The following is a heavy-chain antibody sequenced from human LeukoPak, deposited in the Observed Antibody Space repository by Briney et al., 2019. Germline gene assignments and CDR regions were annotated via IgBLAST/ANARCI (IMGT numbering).Heavy chain of an antibody. D-gene: IGHD5-18*01. CDR3: ARDPRQLWPFDY. CDR1: GYTFTSYY. Sequence: ASVKVSCKASGYTFTSYYMHWVRQAPGQGLEWMGIINPSGGSTSYAQKFQGRVTITRDTSTSTVYMELSSLRSEDTAVYYCARDPRQLWPFDYWGQGTLVTVSS. J-gene: IGHJ4*02. CDR2: INPSGGST. V-gene: IGHV1-46*01.